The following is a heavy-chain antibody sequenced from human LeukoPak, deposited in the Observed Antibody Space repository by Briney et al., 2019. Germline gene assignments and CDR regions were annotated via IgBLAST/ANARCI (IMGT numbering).Heavy chain of an antibody. D-gene: IGHD6-19*01. CDR3: ARHFISRGSGWYPSLDY. CDR1: GGSIRSSGHY. J-gene: IGHJ4*02. Sequence: SETLSLTCTVSGGSIRSSGHYWAWIRQPPGKGLEWIGSTFYSGSTYYNPSLKSRVTISVDTSKNQFSLKLSSVTAAGTAVYYCARHFISRGSGWYPSLDYWGQGALVTVSS. V-gene: IGHV4-39*01. CDR2: TFYSGST.